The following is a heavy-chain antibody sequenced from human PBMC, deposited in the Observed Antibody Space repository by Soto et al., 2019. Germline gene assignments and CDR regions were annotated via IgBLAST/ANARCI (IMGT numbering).Heavy chain of an antibody. Sequence: QVQLVESGGGVVQPGRSLRLSCAASGFTFSSYGMHWVRQAPGKGLEWVAAISYEGGNKYYADSVKGRLTISRDNSKHTLYLQMNSLRAEDTAVYYCAKEGYYDRSGYFHYYGMDVWGQGTTVTVSS. J-gene: IGHJ6*02. CDR3: AKEGYYDRSGYFHYYGMDV. D-gene: IGHD3-22*01. CDR1: GFTFSSYG. CDR2: ISYEGGNK. V-gene: IGHV3-30*18.